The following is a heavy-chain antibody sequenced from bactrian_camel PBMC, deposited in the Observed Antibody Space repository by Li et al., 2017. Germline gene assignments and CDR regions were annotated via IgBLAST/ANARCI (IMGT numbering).Heavy chain of an antibody. CDR1: AFSLRRFYSDYA. V-gene: IGHV3S31*01. CDR2: MMHGGTST. J-gene: IGHJ4*01. CDR3: AGTSRGGAWDRSQTYNY. Sequence: VQLVESGGGSVQAGGSLTLSCVTSTSAFSLRRFYSDYAMGWFRQGPGKEREGVATMMHGGTSTYYRDSVKGRFTISRDNDKHTLYLQMNSLKPEDTAMYYCAGTSRGGAWDRSQTYNYWGQGTQVTVS. D-gene: IGHD2*01.